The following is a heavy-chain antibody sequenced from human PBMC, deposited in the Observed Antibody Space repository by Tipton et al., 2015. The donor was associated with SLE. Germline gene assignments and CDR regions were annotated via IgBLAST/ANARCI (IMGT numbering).Heavy chain of an antibody. CDR2: ISDSGGNT. CDR3: AKDSLSREQWLERDGFDI. D-gene: IGHD6-19*01. V-gene: IGHV3-23*01. CDR1: GFTFSSYA. Sequence: SLRLSCAASGFTFSSYAMRWVRQAPGKGLEWVSDISDSGGNTYYADSVKGRITISRDNSKDTLYLQMNSLRAEDTAVYYCAKDSLSREQWLERDGFDIWGQGTKVTVSS. J-gene: IGHJ3*02.